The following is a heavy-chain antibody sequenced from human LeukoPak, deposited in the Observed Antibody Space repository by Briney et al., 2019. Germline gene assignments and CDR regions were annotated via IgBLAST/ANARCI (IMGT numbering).Heavy chain of an antibody. J-gene: IGHJ5*02. Sequence: HSGGSLRLSCAASGFTFSSYGMHWVRQAPGKGLEWVSSISYTGAGTYYADSMKGRFTISRDNTKNTLYLQMNSLRADDTAVYYCAKGGYSDFWSGYFDPWGQGTLVTVSS. CDR1: GFTFSSYG. V-gene: IGHV3-23*01. D-gene: IGHD3-3*01. CDR3: AKGGYSDFWSGYFDP. CDR2: ISYTGAGT.